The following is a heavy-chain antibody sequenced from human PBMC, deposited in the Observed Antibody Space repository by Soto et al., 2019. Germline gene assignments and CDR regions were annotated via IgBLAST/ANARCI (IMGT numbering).Heavy chain of an antibody. V-gene: IGHV1-3*01. Sequence: GASVKVSCKASGYTFSNYAMHWVRQAPGQRLEWMGSINAGNGNTKYSQKFQDRVTITRDTSASTAYMELSSLRSEDTAVYYCAKGGNIAVVVADYGMDVWGQGTTVTVSS. CDR1: GYTFSNYA. D-gene: IGHD2-15*01. J-gene: IGHJ6*02. CDR2: INAGNGNT. CDR3: AKGGNIAVVVADYGMDV.